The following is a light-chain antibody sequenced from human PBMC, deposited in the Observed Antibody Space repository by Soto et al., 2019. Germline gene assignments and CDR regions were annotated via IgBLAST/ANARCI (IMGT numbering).Light chain of an antibody. CDR1: SGHGNYI. CDR2: FELSGKY. CDR3: DAWDTSPGKV. V-gene: IGLV4-60*02. Sequence: QLVLTQSSSASASLGSSGRLTCTLSSGHGNYIIAWHQQQPGKAPRFLMKFELSGKYIRGSGVSDRFSGSTSGADRYLNISNRQCADEADYYCDAWDTSPGKVFGGGTKLTVL. J-gene: IGLJ3*02.